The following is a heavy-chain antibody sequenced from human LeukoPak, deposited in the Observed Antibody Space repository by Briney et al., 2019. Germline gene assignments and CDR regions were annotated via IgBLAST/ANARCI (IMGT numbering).Heavy chain of an antibody. J-gene: IGHJ4*02. D-gene: IGHD3-10*01. CDR3: AKDRVFRGAFFDY. V-gene: IGHV3-23*01. CDR1: GLTFSSYV. Sequence: GGSLRLSCAASGLTFSSYVMSWVRQAPGKGLEWVSAISGSGSSPYYADSVKGRFTISRDNSKNTLYLQMNSLRAEDTAVYYCAKDRVFRGAFFDYWGQGTLVTVSS. CDR2: ISGSGSSP.